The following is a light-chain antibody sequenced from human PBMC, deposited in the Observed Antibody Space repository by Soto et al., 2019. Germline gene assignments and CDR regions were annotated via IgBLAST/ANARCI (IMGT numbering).Light chain of an antibody. CDR3: QQSYSTPVT. V-gene: IGKV1-39*01. CDR1: QSISSY. J-gene: IGKJ1*01. CDR2: AAS. Sequence: DIQMTQSPSSLSASVGDRVTITCRASQSISSYLNWYQQKPGKAPKLLIYAASSLQSVVPSRFSGSGSGTDLTLTISSLQPEDFATYYCQQSYSTPVTFGQGTKVEIK.